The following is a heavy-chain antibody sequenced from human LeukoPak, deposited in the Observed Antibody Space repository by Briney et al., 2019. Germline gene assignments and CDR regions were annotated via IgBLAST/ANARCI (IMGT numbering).Heavy chain of an antibody. CDR1: GGSISSSSYY. Sequence: SETLCLTCTVSGGSISSSSYYWGWIRQPPGKGLEWIGSIYYSGSTYYNPSLKSRVTISVDTSKNQYSLKLSSVTAADTAVYYCARGAARDFWSGYYLGYYFDYWGQGTLVTVSS. CDR2: IYYSGST. V-gene: IGHV4-39*07. D-gene: IGHD3-3*01. J-gene: IGHJ4*02. CDR3: ARGAARDFWSGYYLGYYFDY.